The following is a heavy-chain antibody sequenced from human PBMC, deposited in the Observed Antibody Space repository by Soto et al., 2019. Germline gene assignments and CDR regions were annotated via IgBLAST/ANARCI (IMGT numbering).Heavy chain of an antibody. J-gene: IGHJ4*02. Sequence: DVQLVQSGAEVKKPGESLRISCKGSGYDLSAYWINWVRQMPGKGLEWMGTIYPGDSDVRYRPSFQGQVTISVDKSISIAYLQWSSLKAADTAIYYCAKTDYGSGTFDSWGQGTLVTVSS. CDR1: GYDLSAYW. CDR3: AKTDYGSGTFDS. CDR2: IYPGDSDV. D-gene: IGHD3-10*01. V-gene: IGHV5-51*03.